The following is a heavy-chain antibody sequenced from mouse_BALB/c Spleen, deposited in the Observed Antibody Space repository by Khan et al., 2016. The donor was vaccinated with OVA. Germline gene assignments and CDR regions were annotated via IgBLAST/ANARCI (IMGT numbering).Heavy chain of an antibody. CDR3: ARDYYRYDGDYAMDY. CDR2: IWGGGGT. D-gene: IGHD2-14*01. Sequence: VQLQESGPGLVAPSQSLSITCTVSGFSLSRYNIHWVRQPPGKDLEWLGMIWGGGGTDYNSTLKSRLSIRKDNSKSQVLLKMNSLQTDDTAMDYCARDYYRYDGDYAMDYWGQGTSVTVSS. CDR1: GFSLSRYN. J-gene: IGHJ4*01. V-gene: IGHV2-6-4*01.